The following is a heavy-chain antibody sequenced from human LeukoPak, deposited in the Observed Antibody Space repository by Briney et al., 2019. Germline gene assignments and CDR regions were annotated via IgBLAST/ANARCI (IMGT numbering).Heavy chain of an antibody. CDR2: ISGSGGST. J-gene: IGHJ4*02. V-gene: IGHV3-23*01. CDR1: GFTFSSYA. Sequence: GGSLRLSCAASGFTFSSYAMSWVRQAPGKGPEWVSAISGSGGSTYYADSVKGRFTISRDNSKNTLYLQMNSLRAEDTAAYYCAKDSTPYDFWSGYYWYYFDYWGQGTLVTVSS. CDR3: AKDSTPYDFWSGYYWYYFDY. D-gene: IGHD3-3*01.